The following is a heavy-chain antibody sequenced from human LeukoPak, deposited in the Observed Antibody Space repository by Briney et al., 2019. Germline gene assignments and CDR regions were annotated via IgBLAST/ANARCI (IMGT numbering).Heavy chain of an antibody. J-gene: IGHJ4*02. CDR1: GFMLNVYY. V-gene: IGHV3-11*03. CDR2: ISPTGSYT. CDR3: ARKLGGTQCGGDCFFDH. D-gene: IGHD2-21*02. Sequence: GGSLRLSCGASGFMLNVYYMSWFRLAPGKGLEWIGYISPTGSYTTYADSVRGRFTISRDNAKNLLFLQMNDLRTEDTAVYYCARKLGGTQCGGDCFFDHWGQGTRVAVSS.